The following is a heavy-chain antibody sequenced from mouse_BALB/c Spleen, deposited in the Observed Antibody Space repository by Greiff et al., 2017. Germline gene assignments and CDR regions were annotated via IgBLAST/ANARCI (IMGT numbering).Heavy chain of an antibody. CDR2: ISYSGST. Sequence: EVQLQESGPGLVKPSQSLSLTCTVTGYSITSDYAWNWIRQFPGNKLEWMGYISYSGSTSYNPSLKSRISITRDTSKNQFFLQLNSVTTEDTATYYCARGDGDWYFDVWGAGTTVTVSS. V-gene: IGHV3-2*02. J-gene: IGHJ1*01. CDR3: ARGDGDWYFDV. CDR1: GYSITSDYA.